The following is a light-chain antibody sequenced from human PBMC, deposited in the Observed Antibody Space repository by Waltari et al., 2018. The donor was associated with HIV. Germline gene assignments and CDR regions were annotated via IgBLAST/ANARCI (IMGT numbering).Light chain of an antibody. CDR2: WSS. V-gene: IGKV4-1*01. CDR1: QSIFYGSNNKSF. J-gene: IGKJ1*01. CDR3: HQYFGSPQT. Sequence: DILLTQFPDSLAVSLGERATINCRSSQSIFYGSNNKSFVAWYSQKPGQPPKLLIFWSSIREFGVPGRCSGSGSGADFSLTISSLQAEDAALYFCHQYFGSPQTFGQGTKVEIK.